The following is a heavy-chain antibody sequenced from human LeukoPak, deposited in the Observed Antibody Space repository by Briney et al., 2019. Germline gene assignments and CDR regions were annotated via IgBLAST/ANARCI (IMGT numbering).Heavy chain of an antibody. V-gene: IGHV1-18*01. Sequence: GSVKVSCKASGYTFTSYGITWVRQVPGQGLEWMGWISGYNGDTNYAQNFQGRLTMTADTSTSTAYMELRSLRFDDTAMYYCARGTTGYYMYNWFDHWGQGTLVTVSS. CDR1: GYTFTSYG. CDR2: ISGYNGDT. CDR3: ARGTTGYYMYNWFDH. J-gene: IGHJ5*02. D-gene: IGHD3-9*01.